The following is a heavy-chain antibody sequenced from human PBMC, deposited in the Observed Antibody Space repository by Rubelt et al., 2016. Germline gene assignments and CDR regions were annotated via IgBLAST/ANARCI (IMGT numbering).Heavy chain of an antibody. Sequence: QVQLVQSGAEVKKPGASVKVSCKASGGTFSSYAISWVRQAPGQGLEWMGGIIPIFGTANYAQKFQGIVTMTADNSTTTAYMELSSLRSEDTALYYCARDLVGVVITTHDAFDIWGQGTMVTVSS. CDR1: GGTFSSYA. J-gene: IGHJ3*02. CDR2: IIPIFGTA. D-gene: IGHD3-22*01. CDR3: ARDLVGVVITTHDAFDI. V-gene: IGHV1-69*06.